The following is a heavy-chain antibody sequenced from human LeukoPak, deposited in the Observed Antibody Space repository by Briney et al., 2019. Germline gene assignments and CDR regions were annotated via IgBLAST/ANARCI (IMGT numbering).Heavy chain of an antibody. CDR2: IKQDGSEK. D-gene: IGHD2-2*01. V-gene: IGHV3-7*01. J-gene: IGHJ6*02. Sequence: PGGSLRLSCAASGFTFSSYWMSWVRQAPGKGLEWVANIKQDGSEKYYVDSVKGRFTISRDNAKNSLYLQMNSLRAEDTAVYYCARDAPYCSSTSCLQYYYGMDVWGQGTTVTVSS. CDR1: GFTFSSYW. CDR3: ARDAPYCSSTSCLQYYYGMDV.